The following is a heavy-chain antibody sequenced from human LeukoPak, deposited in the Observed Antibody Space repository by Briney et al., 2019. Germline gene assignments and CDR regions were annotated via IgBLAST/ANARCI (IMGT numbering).Heavy chain of an antibody. Sequence: ASVKVSCKASGYTFTSYDINWVRQATGQGLEWMGWMNPNSGNTGYAQKFQGRVTMTRNTSISTAYMELSSLRSEDTALYYCARTKPYRLRLGFGYWGQGTLVTVSS. CDR1: GYTFTSYD. CDR3: ARTKPYRLRLGFGY. CDR2: MNPNSGNT. V-gene: IGHV1-8*01. D-gene: IGHD5-12*01. J-gene: IGHJ4*02.